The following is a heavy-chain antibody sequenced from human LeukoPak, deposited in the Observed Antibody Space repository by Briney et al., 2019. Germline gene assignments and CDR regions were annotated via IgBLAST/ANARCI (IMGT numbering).Heavy chain of an antibody. CDR1: GITFSSCA. Sequence: GRSLRLSCAASGITFSSCAMHWVRQAPGKGLEWVAVISYDGSNKYYADSVKGRFTISRDNSKNTLYLQMNSLRAEDTAVYYCARDESYYDILTGVGYWGQGTLVTVSS. D-gene: IGHD3-9*01. CDR2: ISYDGSNK. V-gene: IGHV3-30*04. CDR3: ARDESYYDILTGVGY. J-gene: IGHJ4*02.